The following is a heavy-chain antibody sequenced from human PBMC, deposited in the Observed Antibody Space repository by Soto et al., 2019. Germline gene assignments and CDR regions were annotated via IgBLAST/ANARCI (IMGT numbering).Heavy chain of an antibody. Sequence: QVQLQESGPGLVKPSETLPLSCTVSGGSISSYYWSWFRQSPGKRMEWIGYVHHSWGSSYNPSLQSRVSISLDTSKSQFSMKVTSVTATDTAVYYCARQGFGPLHGLVEVWGQGTTVTVSS. D-gene: IGHD3-10*01. CDR2: VHHSWGS. J-gene: IGHJ6*02. CDR3: ARQGFGPLHGLVEV. CDR1: GGSISSYY. V-gene: IGHV4-59*08.